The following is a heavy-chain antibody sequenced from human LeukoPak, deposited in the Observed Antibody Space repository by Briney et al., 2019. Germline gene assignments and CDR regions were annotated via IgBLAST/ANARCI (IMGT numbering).Heavy chain of an antibody. CDR1: GYTFTGYG. V-gene: IGHV1-18*01. Sequence: ASVKVSCKASGYTFTGYGIIWVRQAPGQRLEKWGGISAYKGSTKYPQMFQGRVTVTTDTSTSTAYMELRSLRSDDTAVYYCARADSGGYYVAYWYWGQGTLVTVSS. J-gene: IGHJ4*02. D-gene: IGHD3-22*01. CDR2: ISAYKGST. CDR3: ARADSGGYYVAYWY.